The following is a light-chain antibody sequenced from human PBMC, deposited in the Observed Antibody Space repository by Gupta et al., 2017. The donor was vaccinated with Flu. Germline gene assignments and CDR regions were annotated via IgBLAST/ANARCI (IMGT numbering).Light chain of an antibody. J-gene: IGLJ2*01. CDR3: SSCTSSSTLVV. CDR2: DAT. Sequence: ITISCTETSSDVGGYKYVSWYQHHPGKAPKLMIYDATKRPSGVSDRFSGSKSGNTASLTISGLQAEDEAEYYCSSCTSSSTLVVFGGGTRLTVL. CDR1: SSDVGGYKY. V-gene: IGLV2-14*03.